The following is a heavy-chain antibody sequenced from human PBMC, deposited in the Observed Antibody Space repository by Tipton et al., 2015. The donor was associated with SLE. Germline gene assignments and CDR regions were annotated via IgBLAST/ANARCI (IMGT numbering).Heavy chain of an antibody. CDR3: ARPDYCAGGTCYLD. Sequence: TLSLTCTVSGGSISSSTYYWGWIRQPPGKGLEWVGSIYYTGTTYYTPSLKSRVTISVDTSKNQFALRLRSVPAADTAVYYCARPDYCAGGTCYLDWGQGILVTVSP. CDR2: IYYTGTT. J-gene: IGHJ4*02. V-gene: IGHV4-39*06. D-gene: IGHD2-8*02. CDR1: GGSISSSTYY.